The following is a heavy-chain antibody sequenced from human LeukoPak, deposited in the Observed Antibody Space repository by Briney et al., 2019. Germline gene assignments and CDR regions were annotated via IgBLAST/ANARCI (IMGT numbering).Heavy chain of an antibody. J-gene: IGHJ4*02. Sequence: ASVKVSCKASGYTFTGYYMHWVRQTPGQGLEWMGWINPNSGGTNYAQKFQGRVTMTRDTSISTAYMELSRLRSDDTAVYYCARSFCSNGVCYRGEFDYWGQGTLVTVSS. CDR3: ARSFCSNGVCYRGEFDY. CDR2: INPNSGGT. CDR1: GYTFTGYY. D-gene: IGHD2-8*01. V-gene: IGHV1-2*02.